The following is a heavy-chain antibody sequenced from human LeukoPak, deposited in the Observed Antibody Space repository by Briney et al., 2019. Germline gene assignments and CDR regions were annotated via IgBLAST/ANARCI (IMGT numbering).Heavy chain of an antibody. CDR3: ARDREPASFDY. CDR1: GFTFSSYS. CDR2: ISSSSSYI. Sequence: PGGSLRLSCAASGFTFSSYSMNWVRQAPGKGLEWVSSISSSSSYICYADSVKGRFTISRDNAKNSLYLQMNSLRAEDTAVYYCARDREPASFDYWGQGNLVTVSS. V-gene: IGHV3-21*01. D-gene: IGHD1-14*01. J-gene: IGHJ4*02.